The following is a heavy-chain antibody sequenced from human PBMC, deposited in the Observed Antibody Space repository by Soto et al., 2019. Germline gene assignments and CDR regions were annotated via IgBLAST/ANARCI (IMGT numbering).Heavy chain of an antibody. CDR1: GFTFRSIW. D-gene: IGHD2-21*02. CDR3: ARGHPGDDWRNFDY. CDR2: INQDGNVK. Sequence: GGSLRLSCTEFGFTFRSIWMTWVRQAPGKGLEWVADINQDGNVKQYVDSVRGRFTISRDNAENSLYLHMNSLRADDTAVYYCARGHPGDDWRNFDYWGQGTLVTVSS. J-gene: IGHJ4*02. V-gene: IGHV3-7*02.